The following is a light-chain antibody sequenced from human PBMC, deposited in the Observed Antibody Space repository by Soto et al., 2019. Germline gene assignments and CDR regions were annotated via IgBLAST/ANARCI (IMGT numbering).Light chain of an antibody. CDR1: SSDVGSYNL. Sequence: QSVLTQPASVSGSPGQSITISCTGTSSDVGSYNLVSWYQQYPGKAPKLMIYEVSKRPSGVSNRFSGSKSGNTASLTISGLQAEDEADYYCCSYAGSSTSFGTGTNVTVL. CDR3: CSYAGSSTS. V-gene: IGLV2-23*02. CDR2: EVS. J-gene: IGLJ1*01.